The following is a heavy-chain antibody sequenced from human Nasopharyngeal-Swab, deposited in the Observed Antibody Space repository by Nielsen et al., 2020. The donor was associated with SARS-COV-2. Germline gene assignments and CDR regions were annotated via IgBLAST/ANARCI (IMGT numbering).Heavy chain of an antibody. V-gene: IGHV3-48*02. Sequence: GGSLRLSCAASGFTFRSYTLNWVRQAPGKGLGWVSYISSSSTTIYYTGSVKGRFTISRDNAKNSLFLQMNSLRDEDTAVYYCARDIYPGAYGMDVWGQGTTVTVSS. CDR3: ARDIYPGAYGMDV. CDR2: ISSSSTTI. CDR1: GFTFRSYT. D-gene: IGHD2-2*02. J-gene: IGHJ6*02.